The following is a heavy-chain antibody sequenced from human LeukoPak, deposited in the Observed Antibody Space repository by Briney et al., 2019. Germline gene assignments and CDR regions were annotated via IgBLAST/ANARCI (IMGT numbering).Heavy chain of an antibody. V-gene: IGHV4-38-2*01. CDR1: GYSISIGYY. J-gene: IGHJ4*02. CDR2: IYHSGST. Sequence: PSETLSLTCAVSGYSISIGYYWGWIRQPPGKGLEWIGSIYHSGSTYYNPSLKSQVTISVDVSKNQFSLKLSSVTAADTAVYYCARGFCNDGTCSPGYWGQGTLVTVSS. CDR3: ARGFCNDGTCSPGY. D-gene: IGHD2-15*01.